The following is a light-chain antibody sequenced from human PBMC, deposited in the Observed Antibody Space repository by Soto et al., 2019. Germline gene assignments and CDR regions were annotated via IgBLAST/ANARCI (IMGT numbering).Light chain of an antibody. V-gene: IGKV3-20*01. CDR1: QSFRSSY. Sequence: EIVLTQSPGTLSLSPGERATLSCRASQSFRSSYLAWYQQKPGQAPRLLIYDASSRATGIPDRFSGSGSGTDFTLTISRLEPEDFAVYYCQQYGSSPLTFGGGTKVEIK. CDR3: QQYGSSPLT. CDR2: DAS. J-gene: IGKJ4*01.